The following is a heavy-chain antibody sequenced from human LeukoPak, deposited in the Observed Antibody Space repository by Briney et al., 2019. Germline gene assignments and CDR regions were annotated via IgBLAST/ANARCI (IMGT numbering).Heavy chain of an antibody. V-gene: IGHV3-74*01. CDR3: ARDPIAAAGTRFDY. D-gene: IGHD6-13*01. CDR2: INTDGSST. J-gene: IGHJ4*02. CDR1: GFTFSSYW. Sequence: GGSLRLSCAASGFTFSSYWMHWVRQAPGKGLVWVSRINTDGSSTSYADSVKGRFTISRDNAKNTLYLQMNSLRAEDTAVYYCARDPIAAAGTRFDYWGQGTLVTVSS.